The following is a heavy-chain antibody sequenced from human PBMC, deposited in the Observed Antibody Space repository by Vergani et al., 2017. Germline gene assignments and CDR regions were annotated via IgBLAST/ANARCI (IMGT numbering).Heavy chain of an antibody. CDR2: INHSGST. V-gene: IGHV4-39*07. Sequence: QLQLQESDPGLVKPSETLSLTCTVSGGSISSSSYYWGWIRQPPGKGLEWIGEINHSGSTNYNPSLKSRVTISVDTSKNQFSLKLSSVTAADTAVYYCARATIDSSGYNWFDPWGQGTLVTVSS. D-gene: IGHD3-22*01. CDR1: GGSISSSSYY. CDR3: ARATIDSSGYNWFDP. J-gene: IGHJ5*02.